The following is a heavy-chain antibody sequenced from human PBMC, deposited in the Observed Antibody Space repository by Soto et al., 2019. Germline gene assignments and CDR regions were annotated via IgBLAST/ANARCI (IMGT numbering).Heavy chain of an antibody. D-gene: IGHD1-20*01. CDR2: ISWNSGSI. Sequence: EVQLVESGGGLVQPGRSLRLSCAASGFTFDDFAITWVRQAPGKGLGGASGISWNSGSIGYADSVKGRFTISRDNAKNSLYLQMNSLRAEDTALYYCAKDLITGTARGAFDIWGQGTMVTVSS. J-gene: IGHJ3*02. CDR3: AKDLITGTARGAFDI. CDR1: GFTFDDFA. V-gene: IGHV3-9*01.